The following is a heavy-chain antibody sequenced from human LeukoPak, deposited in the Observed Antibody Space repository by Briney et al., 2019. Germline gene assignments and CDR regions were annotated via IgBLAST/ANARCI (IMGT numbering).Heavy chain of an antibody. CDR3: ARAGDSSGFHHYYYGMDV. CDR2: INPNSGGT. J-gene: IGHJ6*02. Sequence: GASVKVSCKASGYTFTGYYMHWVRQAPGQGLEWMGWINPNSGGTNYAQKFQGWVTMTRDTSISTAYMELSRLRSDDTAVYYCARAGDSSGFHHYYYGMDVWGQGTTVTVSS. D-gene: IGHD3-22*01. V-gene: IGHV1-2*04. CDR1: GYTFTGYY.